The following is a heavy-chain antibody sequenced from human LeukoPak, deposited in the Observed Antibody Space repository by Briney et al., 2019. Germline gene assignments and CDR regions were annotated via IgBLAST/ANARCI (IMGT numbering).Heavy chain of an antibody. J-gene: IGHJ4*02. V-gene: IGHV1-2*02. D-gene: IGHD2-2*02. CDR2: INPNSGGT. CDR1: GYTFTIYF. CDR3: ARNPAYCTSTSCYNDY. Sequence: ALVKVSCKASGYTFTIYFMDWVRQAPGQGLEWMGWINPNSGGTSYARRFQGRVTMTRDTSISTAYMELSRLTSDDTAVYYCARNPAYCTSTSCYNDYWGQGTLVTVSS.